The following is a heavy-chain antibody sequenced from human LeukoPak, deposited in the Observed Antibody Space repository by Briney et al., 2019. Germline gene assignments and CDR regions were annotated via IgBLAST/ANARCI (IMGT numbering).Heavy chain of an antibody. CDR1: GGSVSGYY. J-gene: IGHJ4*02. CDR3: ARAGEYSYGYDY. D-gene: IGHD5-18*01. Sequence: SETLSLTCVVSGGSVSGYYWGWIRQPPGKGLEWIGYIYYSGSTNYNPSLKSRVTISVDTSKNQFSLKLSSVTAADTAVYYCARAGEYSYGYDYWGQGTLVTVSS. V-gene: IGHV4-59*02. CDR2: IYYSGST.